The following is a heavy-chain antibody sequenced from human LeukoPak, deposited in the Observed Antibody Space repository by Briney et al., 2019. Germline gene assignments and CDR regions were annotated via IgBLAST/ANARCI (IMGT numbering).Heavy chain of an antibody. CDR1: GGSISSSSYY. D-gene: IGHD4-23*01. Sequence: SETLSLTCTVSGGSISSSSYYWGWIRQPPGKGLEWIGSFYYSGSTYYNPSLKSRVTISVDTSKDQFSLKLSSVTAADTAVYYCARLPYGGNSIYWGQGTLVTVSS. CDR2: FYYSGST. V-gene: IGHV4-39*01. CDR3: ARLPYGGNSIY. J-gene: IGHJ4*02.